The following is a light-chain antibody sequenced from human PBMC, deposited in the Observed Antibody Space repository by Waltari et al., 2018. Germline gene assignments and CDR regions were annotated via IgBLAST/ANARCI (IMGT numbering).Light chain of an antibody. J-gene: IGLJ2*01. CDR3: IIWHSSAAF. Sequence: QAVLTQPSSFSASPGASARLTCTLHSGITVADRQIYWYQQKPGRPPQYLLRFRSDLDKQRPAVLPSRFSGSNGASANAGILLSSGLQSDVDADFYCIIWHSSAAFFGRGTTLTVL. CDR2: FRSDLDK. CDR1: SGITVADRQ. V-gene: IGLV5-45*03.